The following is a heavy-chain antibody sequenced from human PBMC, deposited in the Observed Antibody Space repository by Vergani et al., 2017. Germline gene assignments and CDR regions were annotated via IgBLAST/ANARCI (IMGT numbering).Heavy chain of an antibody. CDR2: MNQDGSEK. V-gene: IGHV3-7*01. J-gene: IGHJ6*04. Sequence: EVQLLQSGGGVIQPGGSVRLSCAASGFTFSNYWMTWVRQAPGKGLDWVANMNQDGSEKCYVDSVRGRFAISRDNAKNSLYLQLNSLRAEDTAVYYCARDRLMDVWGKXP. CDR3: ARDRLMDV. CDR1: GFTFSNYW.